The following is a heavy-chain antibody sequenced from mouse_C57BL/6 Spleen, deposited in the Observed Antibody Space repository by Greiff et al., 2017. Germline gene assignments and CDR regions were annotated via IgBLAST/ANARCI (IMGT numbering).Heavy chain of an antibody. CDR1: GYTFTDYY. CDR3: AGDYDYGGGFAY. J-gene: IGHJ3*01. D-gene: IGHD2-4*01. V-gene: IGHV1-76*01. Sequence: QVQLQQSGAELVRPGASVKLSCKASGYTFTDYYINWVKQRPGQGLEWIARIYPGSGNTYYNEKFKGKATLTAEKSSSTAYMQLSSLTSEDSAVYFCAGDYDYGGGFAYWGQGTLVTVSA. CDR2: IYPGSGNT.